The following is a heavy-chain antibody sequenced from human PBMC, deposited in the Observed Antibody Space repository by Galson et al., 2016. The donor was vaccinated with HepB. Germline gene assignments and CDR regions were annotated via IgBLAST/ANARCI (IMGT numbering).Heavy chain of an antibody. CDR1: GFNVSSYA. CDR2: MSGTGGRT. Sequence: SLRLSCAVSGFNVSSYAMSWVRQAPGKGLEWVSSMSGTGGRTFYTDSVKGRFTISRDNSRNTLYLQMDSLGAEDTALYYCSRGQGSTGYFLGYYYYAMDVWGQGTTVTVSS. CDR3: SRGQGSTGYFLGYYYYAMDV. J-gene: IGHJ6*02. V-gene: IGHV3-23*01. D-gene: IGHD3-3*01.